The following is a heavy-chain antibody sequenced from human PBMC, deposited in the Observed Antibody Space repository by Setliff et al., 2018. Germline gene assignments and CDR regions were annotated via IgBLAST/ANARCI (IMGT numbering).Heavy chain of an antibody. CDR1: GASVGSGGYY. J-gene: IGHJ4*02. D-gene: IGHD3-10*01. Sequence: PSETLSLTCTVSGASVGSGGYYWIRIRQPAGKGLEWIGHTSPSGSTNYNPSLRSRITISLDTSKNHFSLRVNSVTAADTALYYCARSPSSGSYYNARPFYSDRWVLGTLVTVSS. CDR2: TSPSGST. V-gene: IGHV4-61*09. CDR3: ARSPSSGSYYNARPFYSDR.